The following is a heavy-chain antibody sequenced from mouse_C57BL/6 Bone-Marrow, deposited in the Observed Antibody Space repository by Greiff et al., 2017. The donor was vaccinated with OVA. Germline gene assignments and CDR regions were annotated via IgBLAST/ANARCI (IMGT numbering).Heavy chain of an antibody. D-gene: IGHD2-4*01. CDR2: FHPENDAT. CDR3: ASLGNYAWFAY. CDR1: GYTFTTYP. Sequence: QVQLKQSGAELVKPGASVKMSCKASGYTFTTYPIEWMKQNHGKSLEWIGHFHPENDATKYNEKLKGKATLTVVKSSSTVYWALSRLTSDDSAVYYCASLGNYAWFAYWGQGTLVTVSA. J-gene: IGHJ3*01. V-gene: IGHV1-47*01.